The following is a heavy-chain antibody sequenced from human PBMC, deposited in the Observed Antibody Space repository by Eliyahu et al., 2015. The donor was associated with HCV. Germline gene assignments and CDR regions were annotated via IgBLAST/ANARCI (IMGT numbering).Heavy chain of an antibody. CDR2: VNPSFLPT. D-gene: IGHD3-3*01. J-gene: IGHJ4*02. V-gene: IGHV1-46*01. Sequence: VQLVQSGTEVKMPGASVXVSCKXSGFTFTNYYIHWVRXAPGQXLEXXGIVNPSFLPTTVTQKFQSRITMTRDTSTSTVFMELSSLRSEDTAVYFCARAVSASYEGNYFDYWGQGTLVTVSS. CDR3: ARAVSASYEGNYFDY. CDR1: GFTFTNYY.